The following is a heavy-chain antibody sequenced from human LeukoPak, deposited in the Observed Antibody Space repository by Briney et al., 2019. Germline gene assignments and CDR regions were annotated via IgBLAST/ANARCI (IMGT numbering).Heavy chain of an antibody. Sequence: SQTLSLTCKVSGASVSTTPYYWTWIRQPAGKGLEWIGRIFNTGPANYNPSFKSRVTMSVDTSKNQFSLKLSSVTAADTAVYYCARDREVRGVIIAACYFDYWGQGALVTVSS. CDR2: IFNTGPA. J-gene: IGHJ4*02. CDR1: GASVSTTPYY. CDR3: ARDREVRGVIIAACYFDY. D-gene: IGHD3-10*01. V-gene: IGHV4-61*02.